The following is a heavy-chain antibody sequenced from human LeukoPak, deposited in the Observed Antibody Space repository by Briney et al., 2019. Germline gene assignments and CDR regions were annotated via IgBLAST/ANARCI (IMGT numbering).Heavy chain of an antibody. CDR1: GGSISSYY. CDR2: IYTSGST. Sequence: PSETLSLTCTVSGGSISSYYWSWIRQPAGKGLEWIGRIYTSGSTNYNPSLKSRVTMSVDTSKNQFSLKLSSVTAADTAVYYCARETSGSYSPIYYYYYMDVWGKGTTVTISS. V-gene: IGHV4-4*07. D-gene: IGHD1-26*01. J-gene: IGHJ6*03. CDR3: ARETSGSYSPIYYYYYMDV.